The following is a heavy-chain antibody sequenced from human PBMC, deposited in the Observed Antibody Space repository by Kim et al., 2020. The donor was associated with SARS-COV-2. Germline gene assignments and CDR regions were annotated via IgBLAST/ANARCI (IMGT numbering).Heavy chain of an antibody. CDR2: ISSSSSYI. CDR3: ARVLWFGELFLGFPFDP. J-gene: IGHJ5*02. D-gene: IGHD3-10*01. CDR1: GFTFSSYS. Sequence: GGSLRLSCAASGFTFSSYSMNWVRQAPGKGLEWVSSISSSSSYIYYADSVKGRFTISRDNAKNSLYLQMNSLRAEDTAVYYCARVLWFGELFLGFPFDPWGQGTLVTVSS. V-gene: IGHV3-21*04.